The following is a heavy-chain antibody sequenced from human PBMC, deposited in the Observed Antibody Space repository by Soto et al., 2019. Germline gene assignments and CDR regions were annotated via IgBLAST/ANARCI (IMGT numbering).Heavy chain of an antibody. J-gene: IGHJ5*01. CDR1: GGSFRSYA. Sequence: QVQLVQSGAEVKKPGSSVKVSCKASGGSFRSYAVIWVRQAPGQGLECLGGIIPIFGTPNYAQKFHGRVSITADESTSTVYMDLISLTSEDTAVYYCAYSANHRYFFDSWGQGTLVTVSS. V-gene: IGHV1-69*12. CDR2: IIPIFGTP. CDR3: AYSANHRYFFDS. D-gene: IGHD5-18*01.